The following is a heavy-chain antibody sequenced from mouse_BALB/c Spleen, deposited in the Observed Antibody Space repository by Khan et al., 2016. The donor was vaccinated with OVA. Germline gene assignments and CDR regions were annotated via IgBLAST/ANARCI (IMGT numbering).Heavy chain of an antibody. Sequence: EVELVESGGGFMQPGGSLKLSCATSGFTFTDYYMYWVRQTPEKRLEWVAHISNRGTTTYYSDTVRGRFTISRDNAKNTLYLQMSRLKSEDTAIYYCASEGDDGGLAYWGQGTLVTVSA. CDR2: ISNRGTTT. CDR3: ASEGDDGGLAY. CDR1: GFTFTDYY. V-gene: IGHV5-12*02. J-gene: IGHJ3*01. D-gene: IGHD2-3*01.